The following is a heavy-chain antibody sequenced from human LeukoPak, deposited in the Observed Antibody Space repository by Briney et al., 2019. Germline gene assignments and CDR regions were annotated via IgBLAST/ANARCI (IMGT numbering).Heavy chain of an antibody. V-gene: IGHV1-18*04. Sequence: ASVKVSCKASGYTFTSYGISWVRQAPGQGLEWMGWISAYNGNTNYAQKLQGRVTMTTDTSTSTAHMELRSLRSDDTAVYYCARALYDYVWGSYVDYWGQGTLVTVSS. D-gene: IGHD3-16*01. CDR1: GYTFTSYG. CDR2: ISAYNGNT. CDR3: ARALYDYVWGSYVDY. J-gene: IGHJ4*02.